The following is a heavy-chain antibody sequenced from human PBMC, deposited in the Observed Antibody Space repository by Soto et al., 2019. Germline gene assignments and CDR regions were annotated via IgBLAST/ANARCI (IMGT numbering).Heavy chain of an antibody. D-gene: IGHD6-19*01. CDR3: ATAWLKYSSGWHDY. CDR1: GYTLTELS. Sequence: GASVKVSCKVSGYTLTELSMHWVRQAPGKGLEWMGGFDPEDGETIYAQKFQGRVTMTEDTSTDTAYMELSSLRSEDTAVYYCATAWLKYSSGWHDYWGQGTLVTVSS. V-gene: IGHV1-24*01. CDR2: FDPEDGET. J-gene: IGHJ4*02.